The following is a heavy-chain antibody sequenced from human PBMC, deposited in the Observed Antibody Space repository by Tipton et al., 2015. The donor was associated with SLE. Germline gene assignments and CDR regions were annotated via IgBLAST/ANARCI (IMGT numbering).Heavy chain of an antibody. CDR2: VTNSGGTT. D-gene: IGHD2-21*01. J-gene: IGHJ4*02. CDR1: GFAFSFHT. V-gene: IGHV3-23*01. Sequence: SLRLSCAASGFAFSFHTMTWVRQAPGKGLEWVSGVTNSGGTTWYADSVKGRFTISRDNSKNTLYLQMNNLRPEDTAVYYCARRPADCYGAHCGFDDWGQGTLVNVSS. CDR3: ARRPADCYGAHCGFDD.